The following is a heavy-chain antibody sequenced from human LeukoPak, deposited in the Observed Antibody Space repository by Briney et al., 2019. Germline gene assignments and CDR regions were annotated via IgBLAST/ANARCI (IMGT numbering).Heavy chain of an antibody. Sequence: SQTLSLTCAISGDSVSSNSAAWNWIRQSPSRGLEWLGRTYYRSKWYNDYAVSVRSRITINPDTSKNQFSLQLNSVTPEDTAVYYCARDLFRFGLYYDSSGYYYSGWFDPWGQGTLVTVSS. V-gene: IGHV6-1*01. D-gene: IGHD3-22*01. J-gene: IGHJ5*02. CDR1: GDSVSSNSAA. CDR3: ARDLFRFGLYYDSSGYYYSGWFDP. CDR2: TYYRSKWYN.